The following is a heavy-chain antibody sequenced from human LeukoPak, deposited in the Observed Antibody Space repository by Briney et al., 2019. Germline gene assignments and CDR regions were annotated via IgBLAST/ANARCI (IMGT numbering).Heavy chain of an antibody. D-gene: IGHD1-26*01. J-gene: IGHJ4*02. Sequence: GGSLRLSCAASGFTFSSYVMSWVRQAPGKGLERVSAISGSGGSTYYADSVKGRFTISRDNSKNTLYLQMNSLRAEDTAVYYCAKVGVGATKRYYFDYWGQGTLVTVSS. CDR1: GFTFSSYV. V-gene: IGHV3-23*01. CDR3: AKVGVGATKRYYFDY. CDR2: ISGSGGST.